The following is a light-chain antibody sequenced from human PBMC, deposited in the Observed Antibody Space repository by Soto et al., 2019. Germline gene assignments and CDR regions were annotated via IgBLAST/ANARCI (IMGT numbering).Light chain of an antibody. CDR3: QQYNSYWT. CDR2: EAC. CDR1: QSISSC. V-gene: IGKV1-5*01. J-gene: IGKJ1*01. Sequence: IQMTQSRSTLSASVGDRVTSTCRAIQSISSCLAWYQQKPGKAPRLLIYEACSLESGVPSRFSGSGTGTEFTITIRRLQPDDFATYYRQQYNSYWTFGQGTKVDIK.